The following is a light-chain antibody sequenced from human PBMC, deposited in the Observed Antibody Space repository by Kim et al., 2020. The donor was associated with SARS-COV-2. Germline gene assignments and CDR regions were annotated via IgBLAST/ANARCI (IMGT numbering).Light chain of an antibody. CDR1: QSISSW. Sequence: SASGGDRVTITCWASQSISSWLAWYQQNPGKAPKLLIYDASSLESGVPSRFSGSGSGTEFTLTISSLQPDDFATYYCQQYNSYSGAFGQGTKLEI. V-gene: IGKV1-5*01. J-gene: IGKJ2*01. CDR3: QQYNSYSGA. CDR2: DAS.